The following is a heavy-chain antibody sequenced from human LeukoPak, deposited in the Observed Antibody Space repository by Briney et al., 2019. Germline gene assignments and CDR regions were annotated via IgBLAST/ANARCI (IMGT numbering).Heavy chain of an antibody. J-gene: IGHJ4*02. V-gene: IGHV3-64D*09. CDR3: VKPGTWADFDS. Sequence: GGSLRLSCSASGFTFSSYGMHWVRQAPGKGLEYVSGISNKGGSTYYADSVKGRFTISRDNSKNTLHLQMSSLRADDPAVYYCVKPGTWADFDSWGEGTLVTVSS. CDR2: ISNKGGST. CDR1: GFTFSSYG. D-gene: IGHD1-26*01.